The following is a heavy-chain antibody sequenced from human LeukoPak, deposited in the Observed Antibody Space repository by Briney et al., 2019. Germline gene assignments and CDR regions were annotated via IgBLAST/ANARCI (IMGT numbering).Heavy chain of an antibody. CDR1: GFTFSSYG. Sequence: PGGSLRLSCAASGFTFSSYGMHWVRQAPGKGLEWVAFIRYDGSNKYYADSVKGRFTISRDNSKNTLYLQMNSLRAEDTAVYYCAKDLYYYDSSGPGPSYYYYYMDVWGKGTTVTVSS. CDR3: AKDLYYYDSSGPGPSYYYYYMDV. CDR2: IRYDGSNK. D-gene: IGHD3-22*01. J-gene: IGHJ6*03. V-gene: IGHV3-30*02.